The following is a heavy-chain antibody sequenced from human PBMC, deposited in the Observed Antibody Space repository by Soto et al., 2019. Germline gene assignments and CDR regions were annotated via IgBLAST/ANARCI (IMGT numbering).Heavy chain of an antibody. D-gene: IGHD3-16*01. V-gene: IGHV4-31*03. J-gene: IGHJ6*02. Sequence: QVQLQESGPGLVKPSQTLSLTCTVSGGSISSGGYYCSWIRQHPGKGLEWIGYIYYSGSTYYNPSLKSRVTISADTSKNQFSLKLSSVHAADTAVSYCARERSGRQGGIYYYGMEVWGQGTTVTVSS. CDR1: GGSISSGGYY. CDR3: ARERSGRQGGIYYYGMEV. CDR2: IYYSGST.